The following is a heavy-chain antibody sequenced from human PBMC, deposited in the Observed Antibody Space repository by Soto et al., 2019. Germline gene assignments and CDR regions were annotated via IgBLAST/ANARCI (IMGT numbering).Heavy chain of an antibody. Sequence: AESLRLSCVVSGCSFSSNSINWVRQAPGKGLEGVSYISSSSITIYYADSVKGRYTISRDNAKNSLYLQMNSLRDEDTAVYYCARANSLTTVSGGEFDYWGQGTLVTVSS. CDR2: ISSSSITI. D-gene: IGHD4-17*01. J-gene: IGHJ4*02. CDR1: GCSFSSNS. V-gene: IGHV3-48*02. CDR3: ARANSLTTVSGGEFDY.